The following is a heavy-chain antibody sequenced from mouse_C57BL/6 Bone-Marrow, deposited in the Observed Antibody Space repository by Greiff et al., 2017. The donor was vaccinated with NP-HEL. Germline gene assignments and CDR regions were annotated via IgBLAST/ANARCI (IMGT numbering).Heavy chain of an antibody. Sequence: VKLVESGAELVRPGASVKLSCKASGYTFTDYYINWVKQRPGQGLEWIARIYPGSGNTYYNEKFKGKATLTAEKSSSTAYMQLSSLTSEDSAVYFCARRGTAQAAQYYFDYWGQGTTLTVSS. CDR1: GYTFTDYY. CDR3: ARRGTAQAAQYYFDY. CDR2: IYPGSGNT. D-gene: IGHD3-2*02. J-gene: IGHJ2*01. V-gene: IGHV1-76*01.